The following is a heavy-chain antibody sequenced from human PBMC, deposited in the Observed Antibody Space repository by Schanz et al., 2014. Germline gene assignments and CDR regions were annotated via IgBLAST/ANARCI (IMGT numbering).Heavy chain of an antibody. CDR1: GFTFSSYS. V-gene: IGHV3-23*01. CDR2: LSEGGGGT. D-gene: IGHD3-9*01. J-gene: IGHJ5*02. Sequence: DVQLLESGGGLVQPGGSLRLSCTASGFTFSSYSMNWVRQAPGKGLEWVSALSEGGGGTHYADSVRGRFTISSDSSKNTLYLQMSSLRADDTAVYYCAKAADWPVTRFDPWGQGTLVTVSS. CDR3: AKAADWPVTRFDP.